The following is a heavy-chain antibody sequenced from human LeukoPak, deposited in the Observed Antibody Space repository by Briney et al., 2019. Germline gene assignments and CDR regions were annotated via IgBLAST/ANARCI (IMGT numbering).Heavy chain of an antibody. CDR2: ISSSSSYI. Sequence: GGSLRLSCVASGFTFSSYSMNWVRQAPGKGLEWVSSISSSSSYIYYADSVKGRFTISRDNAKNSLYLQMNSLRAEDTAVYYCTRESPYSSGSFDYWGQGTLVTVSS. V-gene: IGHV3-21*01. D-gene: IGHD6-19*01. CDR1: GFTFSSYS. CDR3: TRESPYSSGSFDY. J-gene: IGHJ4*02.